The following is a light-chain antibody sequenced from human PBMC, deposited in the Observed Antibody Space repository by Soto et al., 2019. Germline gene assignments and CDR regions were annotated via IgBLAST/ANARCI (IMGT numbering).Light chain of an antibody. CDR2: DAS. CDR1: PSIRKW. CDR3: QQLHDYPIT. J-gene: IGKJ5*01. Sequence: DILMTQSPSIFSASVGDTVTITCLDSPSIRKWVAWYQQRAGKAPTALIFDASNSETGVPSRFSGSGSGTDFTLTISSLQAEDFATYYCQQLHDYPITFGQGTRLEIK. V-gene: IGKV1-5*01.